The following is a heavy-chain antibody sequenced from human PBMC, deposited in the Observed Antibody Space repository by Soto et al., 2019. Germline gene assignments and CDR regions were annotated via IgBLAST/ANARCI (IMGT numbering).Heavy chain of an antibody. V-gene: IGHV4-59*11. D-gene: IGHD3-10*01. CDR1: GGTIRNHD. CDR2: IYYSGST. Sequence: SLPLSLTYTVSGGTIRNHDGRWIRKPPGKGLEWIGYIYYSGSTNYNPSLKSRVTISVDTSKNQFSLKLSSVTAADTAVYYCARELFGRSVWFDPWGQGTLVTVSS. CDR3: ARELFGRSVWFDP. J-gene: IGHJ5*02.